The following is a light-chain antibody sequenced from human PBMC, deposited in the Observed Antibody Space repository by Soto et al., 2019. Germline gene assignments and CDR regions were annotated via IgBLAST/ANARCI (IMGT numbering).Light chain of an antibody. J-gene: IGLJ2*01. CDR2: DVN. V-gene: IGLV2-14*03. CDR3: SSFTSTSSLI. CDR1: SSDVGGYDY. Sequence: QSVLTQPASVSGSPGQSITLSCTGTSSDVGGYDYVSWYQHHPGKAPKLMIYDVNNRPSGVSTRFSGSKSGNTASLTISGLQAEDDGVYYCSSFTSTSSLIFGGGTKLTVL.